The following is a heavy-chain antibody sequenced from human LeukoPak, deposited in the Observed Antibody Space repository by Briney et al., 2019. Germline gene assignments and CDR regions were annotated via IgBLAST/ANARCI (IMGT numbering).Heavy chain of an antibody. CDR2: ISASGGST. CDR1: GFTFSSYA. J-gene: IGHJ6*02. CDR3: AKGTLVVPAVIYYYYGMDV. V-gene: IGHV3-23*01. D-gene: IGHD2-2*01. Sequence: PGGSLRLSCAASGFTFSSYAMSWVRQAPGKGLEWVSSISASGGSTYYADSVKGRFTISRDKSKNTLYLQMDSLRAEDTAVYYCAKGTLVVPAVIYYYYGMDVWGQGTTVTVSS.